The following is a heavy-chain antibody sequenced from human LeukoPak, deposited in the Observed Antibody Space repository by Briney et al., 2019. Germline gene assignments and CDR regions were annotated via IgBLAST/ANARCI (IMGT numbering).Heavy chain of an antibody. V-gene: IGHV3-30*04. CDR3: ARDMADIVVVPAAWDYGMDV. D-gene: IGHD2-2*01. CDR2: ISYVGSNK. CDR1: GFTFSSYA. J-gene: IGHJ6*02. Sequence: PGGSLRLSCAASGFTFSSYAMHWVRQAPGKGLEWVAVISYVGSNKYYADSVKGRFTISRDNSKNTLYLQMNSLRAEDTAVYYCARDMADIVVVPAAWDYGMDVWGQGTTVTVSS.